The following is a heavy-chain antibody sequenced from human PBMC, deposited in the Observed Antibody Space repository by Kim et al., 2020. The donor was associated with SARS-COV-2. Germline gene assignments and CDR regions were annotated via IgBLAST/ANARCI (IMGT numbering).Heavy chain of an antibody. Sequence: GGSLRLSCAASGFTFSSYAMHWVRQAPGKGLEWVAVISYDGSNKYYVDSVKGRFTISRDNSKNTLYLQMNSLRAEDTAVYYCARVLSGSYSHHYYYGMDVWGQGTTVTVSS. D-gene: IGHD3-10*01. CDR3: ARVLSGSYSHHYYYGMDV. J-gene: IGHJ6*02. CDR1: GFTFSSYA. V-gene: IGHV3-30*04. CDR2: ISYDGSNK.